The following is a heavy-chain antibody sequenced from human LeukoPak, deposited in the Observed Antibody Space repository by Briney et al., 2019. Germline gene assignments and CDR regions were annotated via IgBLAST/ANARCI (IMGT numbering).Heavy chain of an antibody. CDR2: MNPNSGNT. Sequence: ASVKVSCKASGYTFASYDINWVRQATGQGLEWMGWMNPNSGNTGYAQKFQGRVTMTRNTSISTAYMELSSLRSEDTAVYYCARGGRHYYDSSGYRGGDYWGQGTLVTVSS. CDR1: GYTFASYD. D-gene: IGHD3-22*01. CDR3: ARGGRHYYDSSGYRGGDY. V-gene: IGHV1-8*01. J-gene: IGHJ4*02.